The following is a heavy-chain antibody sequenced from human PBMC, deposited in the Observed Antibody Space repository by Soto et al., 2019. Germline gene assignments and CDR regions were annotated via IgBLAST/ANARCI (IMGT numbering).Heavy chain of an antibody. CDR1: GYSFTSYC. CDR2: IYPGDSYT. Sequence: GESLTISCQVSGYSFTSYCIGWVLQMPGKGLEGMGIIYPGDSYTRYSPSFQGQVTISADKSISTAYLQWSSLKASDTAMYYCARSGAGTTVVVMGGFTAAFDIWGQGTMVTVSS. V-gene: IGHV5-51*01. J-gene: IGHJ3*02. D-gene: IGHD1-1*01. CDR3: ARSGAGTTVVVMGGFTAAFDI.